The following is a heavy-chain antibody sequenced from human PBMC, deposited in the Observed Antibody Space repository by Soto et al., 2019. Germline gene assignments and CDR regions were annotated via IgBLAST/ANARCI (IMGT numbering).Heavy chain of an antibody. D-gene: IGHD2-15*01. V-gene: IGHV6-1*01. Sequence: QTLSLTCAISGDSVSSSGAAWNWIRLSPSRGLAWLVRKYYRSKWYNYSEVSVKGRITVNPDTSPYHASIQLSSVTPGDKAVYYGARDDSQFACFGHWGQGNLVPVSS. J-gene: IGHJ4*02. CDR2: KYYRSKWYN. CDR1: GDSVSSSGAA. CDR3: ARDDSQFACFGH.